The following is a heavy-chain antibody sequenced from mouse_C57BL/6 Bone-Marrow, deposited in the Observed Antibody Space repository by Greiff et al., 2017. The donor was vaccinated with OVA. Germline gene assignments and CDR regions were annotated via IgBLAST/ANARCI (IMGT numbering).Heavy chain of an antibody. CDR1: GFNIKDYY. CDR3: TTEGYGSFSWFAY. D-gene: IGHD1-1*02. J-gene: IGHJ3*01. CDR2: IDPEDGDT. V-gene: IGHV14-1*01. Sequence: DVQLQESGAELVRPGASVKLSCTASGFNIKDYYMHWVKQRPEQGLEWIGRIDPEDGDTEYAPKFQGKATMTADTSSNTAYLQLSSLTSEDTAVYYCTTEGYGSFSWFAYWGQGTLVTVSA.